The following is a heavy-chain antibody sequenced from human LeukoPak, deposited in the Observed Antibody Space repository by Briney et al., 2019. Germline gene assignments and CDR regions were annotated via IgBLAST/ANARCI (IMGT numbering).Heavy chain of an antibody. CDR3: ARDIVVVPAAIPLAY. J-gene: IGHJ4*02. D-gene: IGHD2-2*02. Sequence: ASVKVSCKASGYTFTGYYMHWVRQAPGQGLEWMGWINPNSGGTNYAQKFQGRVTMTRDTSISTAYMELSRLRSDDTAVYYCARDIVVVPAAIPLAYWGQGTLVTVSS. V-gene: IGHV1-2*02. CDR1: GYTFTGYY. CDR2: INPNSGGT.